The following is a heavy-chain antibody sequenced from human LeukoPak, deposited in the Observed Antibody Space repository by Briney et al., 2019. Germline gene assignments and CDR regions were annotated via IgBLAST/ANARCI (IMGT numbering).Heavy chain of an antibody. Sequence: ASETLSLTCTVSGGSISSGGYSWSWLRQHPGKGLEWIGYIYYSGSTYYNPSLKSRVTISVDTSKNQFSLKLSSVTAADTAVYYCAREGVTGFDYWGQGTLVTVSS. CDR2: IYYSGST. CDR1: GGSISSGGYS. D-gene: IGHD2-8*01. CDR3: AREGVTGFDY. V-gene: IGHV4-31*03. J-gene: IGHJ4*02.